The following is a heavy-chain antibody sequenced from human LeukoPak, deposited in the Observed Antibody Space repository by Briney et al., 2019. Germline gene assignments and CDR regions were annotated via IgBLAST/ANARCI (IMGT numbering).Heavy chain of an antibody. CDR1: GFTVSSNY. D-gene: IGHD1-26*01. CDR3: ARTEVGATNFDY. V-gene: IGHV3-66*01. CDR2: IYSGGST. J-gene: IGHJ4*02. Sequence: GGSLRLSCAASGFTVSSNYMSWVRQAPGKGLEWVSVIYSGGSTYYADSVKGRFTISRDNSKNTLYLQMNSLRAEDTAVYYCARTEVGATNFDYWGQGTLSPSPQ.